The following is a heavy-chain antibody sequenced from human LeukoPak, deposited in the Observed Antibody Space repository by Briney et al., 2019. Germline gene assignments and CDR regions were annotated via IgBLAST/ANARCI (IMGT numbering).Heavy chain of an antibody. CDR1: GYTFTGYY. V-gene: IGHV1-2*02. J-gene: IGHJ5*02. CDR3: ARDPILTGSPGWFDP. Sequence: ASVKVSCKASGYTFTGYYMHWVRQAPGQGLEWMGWINPNSGGTNYAQKFQGRVTMTRDTSISTAYMELSRLRSDDTAVYYCARDPILTGSPGWFDPWGQGTLVTVSS. D-gene: IGHD3-9*01. CDR2: INPNSGGT.